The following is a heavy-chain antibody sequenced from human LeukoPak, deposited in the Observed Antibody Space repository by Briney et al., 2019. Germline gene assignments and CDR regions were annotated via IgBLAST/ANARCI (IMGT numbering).Heavy chain of an antibody. D-gene: IGHD2-15*01. J-gene: IGHJ4*02. CDR2: ISSSSSYI. CDR1: GFTFSSYS. Sequence: GGSLRLSCAASGFTFSSYSMNWVRQAPGKGLEWVSSISSSSSYIYYADSVKGRFTISRDNAKNSLYLQMNSPSAEDTALYYCARDTNSATGYSVDYWGQGTLVTVSS. CDR3: ARDTNSATGYSVDY. V-gene: IGHV3-21*01.